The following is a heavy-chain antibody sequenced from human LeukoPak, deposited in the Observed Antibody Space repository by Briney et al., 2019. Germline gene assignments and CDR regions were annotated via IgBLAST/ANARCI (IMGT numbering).Heavy chain of an antibody. CDR3: ARATRSFSPPYYYGSGSLWYYYGMDV. CDR1: GFTFSSYD. J-gene: IGHJ6*02. CDR2: IGTAGDT. Sequence: GGSLRLSCAASGFTFSSYDMHWVRQATGKGLEWVSAIGTAGDTYYPGSVKGRFTISRENAKNSLYLQMNSLRAGDTAVYYCARATRSFSPPYYYGSGSLWYYYGMDVWGQGTTVTVSS. D-gene: IGHD3-10*01. V-gene: IGHV3-13*01.